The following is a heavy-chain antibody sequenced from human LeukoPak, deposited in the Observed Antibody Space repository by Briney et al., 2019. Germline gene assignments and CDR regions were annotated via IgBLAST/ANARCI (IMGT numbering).Heavy chain of an antibody. CDR2: VYYSAST. CDR1: GGSISNYY. D-gene: IGHD4-17*01. CDR3: ARGIMTTVPTFDS. V-gene: IGHV4-59*01. Sequence: SETLSLTCTVSGGSISNYYWSWIRQPPGKGLEWIGFVYYSASTNYNPSLKSRVTISVDTSKKQFSLRLSPVTTAETAVYYCARGIMTTVPTFDSWGQGTLVTVSS. J-gene: IGHJ4*02.